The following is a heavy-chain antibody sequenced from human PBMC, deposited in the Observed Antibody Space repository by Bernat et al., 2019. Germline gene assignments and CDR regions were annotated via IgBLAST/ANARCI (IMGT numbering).Heavy chain of an antibody. D-gene: IGHD5-12*01. CDR3: AREYSGYDYDAFDM. CDR1: GFTFSSYA. J-gene: IGHJ3*02. CDR2: ISYVGNNK. Sequence: QLQLVESGGGVVQPGRSLRLSCAASGFTFSSYALHWVRQAPGKGLEWVAVISYVGNNKYYADSVKGRFTISRDNSKNTLYLQMNSLRAEDTAMYYCAREYSGYDYDAFDMWGQGRMVTVSS. V-gene: IGHV3-30*01.